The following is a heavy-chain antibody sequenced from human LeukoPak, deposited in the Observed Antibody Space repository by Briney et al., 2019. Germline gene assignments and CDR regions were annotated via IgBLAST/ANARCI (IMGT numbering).Heavy chain of an antibody. V-gene: IGHV3-30*04. Sequence: PGGSLRLSCAASGFTFSSYAMHWVRQAPGKGLEWVAVISYDGSNKYYADSVKGRFTISRDNSKNTLYLQMNSLRAEDTAVYYCARVEWSSGWYPSLGFYWYFDLWGRGTLVTVSS. CDR2: ISYDGSNK. J-gene: IGHJ2*01. D-gene: IGHD6-19*01. CDR3: ARVEWSSGWYPSLGFYWYFDL. CDR1: GFTFSSYA.